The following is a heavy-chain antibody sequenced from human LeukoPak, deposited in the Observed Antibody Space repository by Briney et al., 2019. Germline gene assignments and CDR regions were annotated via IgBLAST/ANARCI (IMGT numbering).Heavy chain of an antibody. CDR2: VSYSGDT. V-gene: IGHV4-59*08. Sequence: PSETLSLTCTVSGGSINSNYWSWIRQPPGKRLEWIGYVSYSGDTNYHPSLQSRVSISVDRSKNQFSLNLRSVTAADTAVYYCVRPGSHWNMGPFDFWGRGILVTVSS. D-gene: IGHD1/OR15-1a*01. CDR1: GGSINSNY. J-gene: IGHJ4*02. CDR3: VRPGSHWNMGPFDF.